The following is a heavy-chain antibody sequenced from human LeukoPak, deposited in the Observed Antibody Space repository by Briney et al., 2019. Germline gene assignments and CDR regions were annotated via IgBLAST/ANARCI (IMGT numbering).Heavy chain of an antibody. CDR3: AREVGRGAAFDI. CDR2: SSGSHGTI. CDR1: GFTFSNYG. Sequence: PGGSLRLSCAASGFTFSNYGMSWVRQAPGKGLEWVSASSGSHGTIYYADSVKGRFTISRDNAKNSLYLQMNSLRAEDTAVYYCAREVGRGAAFDIWGQGTMVTVSS. J-gene: IGHJ3*02. D-gene: IGHD3/OR15-3a*01. V-gene: IGHV3-21*01.